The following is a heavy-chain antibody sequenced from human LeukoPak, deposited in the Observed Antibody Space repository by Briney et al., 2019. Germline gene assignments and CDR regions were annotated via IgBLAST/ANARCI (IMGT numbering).Heavy chain of an antibody. CDR2: ISSSSSTI. CDR1: GFTFSSYS. CDR3: ARDFYGSGSYYNWFDP. V-gene: IGHV3-48*01. J-gene: IGHJ5*02. D-gene: IGHD3-10*01. Sequence: HPGGSLRLSCAASGFTFSSYSMNWVRQAPGKGLEWVSYISSSSSTIYYADSVKGRFTISRDNAKNSLYLQMNSLRAEDTAVYYCARDFYGSGSYYNWFDPWGQGTLVTVSS.